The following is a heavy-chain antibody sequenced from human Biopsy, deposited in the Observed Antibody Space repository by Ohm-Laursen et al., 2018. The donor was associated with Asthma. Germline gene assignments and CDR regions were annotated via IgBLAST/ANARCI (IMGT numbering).Heavy chain of an antibody. D-gene: IGHD3-3*02. CDR3: ARTFHFWSPYHAEHYQL. V-gene: IGHV3-7*01. Sequence: SLRLSCAASGFDLSDYTMNWVRQVPGKGLEWVANIKHDGSEKNHVDSLKGRFTISRDNAKNSLYLQMNSLRAEDTAVYYCARTFHFWSPYHAEHYQLWGQGTLVTVSS. J-gene: IGHJ1*01. CDR2: IKHDGSEK. CDR1: GFDLSDYT.